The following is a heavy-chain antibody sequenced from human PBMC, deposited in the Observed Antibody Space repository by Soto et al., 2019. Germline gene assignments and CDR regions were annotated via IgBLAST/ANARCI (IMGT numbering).Heavy chain of an antibody. CDR3: ARSGSSWNLRESDS. V-gene: IGHV1-18*01. CDR2: ISAYNVNI. Sequence: QVQLVQSGGEVKKPGASVKVSCKASAYTFTNYGISWVRQAPGQGLEWMGWISAYNVNINYAQKFRGRVTMTTDTSTSSAYLEVRSLRSDDTAVYYCARSGSSWNLRESDSSGQGTLVTVSS. D-gene: IGHD6-13*01. J-gene: IGHJ4*02. CDR1: AYTFTNYG.